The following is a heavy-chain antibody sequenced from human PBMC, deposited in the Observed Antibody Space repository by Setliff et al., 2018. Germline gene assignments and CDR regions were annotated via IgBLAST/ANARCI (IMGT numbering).Heavy chain of an antibody. CDR1: GFSFSNYW. D-gene: IGHD6-19*01. CDR3: AKELAVAGSCIDY. J-gene: IGHJ4*02. V-gene: IGHV3-33*06. Sequence: SLRLSCAASGFSFSNYWMSWVRQAPGKGLEWVALIWNDGSSKFYGDSVKGRFTISRDISKNTLYLQMNNLRAEDTAVYYCAKELAVAGSCIDYWGQGTLVTVSS. CDR2: IWNDGSSK.